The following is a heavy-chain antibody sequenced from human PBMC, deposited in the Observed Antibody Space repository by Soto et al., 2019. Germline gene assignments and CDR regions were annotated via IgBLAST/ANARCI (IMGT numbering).Heavy chain of an antibody. CDR2: ISPGSRYP. J-gene: IGHJ5*02. CDR1: GFTFGDSY. V-gene: IGHV3-11*06. Sequence: GSLRLSCAGSGFTFGDSYMSWIRQAPGKGLEWLSYISPGSRYPAYADSVKGRFTISRDNARRSLFPQMTSLTAEDTAMYYCVRGGGGGLFDPWGQGTMVTVSS. CDR3: VRGGGGGLFDP. D-gene: IGHD2-15*01.